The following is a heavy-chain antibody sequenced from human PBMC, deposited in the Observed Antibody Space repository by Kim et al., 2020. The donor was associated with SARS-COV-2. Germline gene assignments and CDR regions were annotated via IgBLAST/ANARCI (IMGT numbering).Heavy chain of an antibody. CDR1: GGSVNNYY. CDR2: IYYTGST. V-gene: IGHV4-59*02. J-gene: IGHJ5*02. D-gene: IGHD3-16*01. CDR3: AMLIRGPYRFDA. Sequence: SETLSLTCTVSGGSVNNYYWRWIRQPPGKGLEFIGSIYYTGSTSYNPSLKSRLTISVDTYKNQFSLKLTTVTAADTAVYYCAMLIRGPYRFDAWSQGTLVTVSS.